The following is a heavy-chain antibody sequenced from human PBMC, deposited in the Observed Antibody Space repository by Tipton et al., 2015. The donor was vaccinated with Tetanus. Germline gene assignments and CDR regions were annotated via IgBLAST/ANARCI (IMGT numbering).Heavy chain of an antibody. CDR2: ITYSART. CDR3: ARGDYYGSGTYDV. CDR1: GSSMSSYY. D-gene: IGHD3-10*01. V-gene: IGHV4-59*12. J-gene: IGHJ6*02. Sequence: TLSLTCSVSGSSMSSYYWSWVRQTPDKRLEWIGYITYSARTKFNPSLRSRVTMSLEASKNEFSLRLSSVTAADTAVYYCARGDYYGSGTYDVWGQGTTVTVPS.